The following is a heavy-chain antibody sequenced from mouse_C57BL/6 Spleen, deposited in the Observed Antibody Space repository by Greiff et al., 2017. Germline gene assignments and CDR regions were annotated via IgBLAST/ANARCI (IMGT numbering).Heavy chain of an antibody. CDR3: AGTGEFITTALDDMDY. CDR1: GYTFTSYW. V-gene: IGHV1-52*01. Sequence: VQLQQPGAELVRPGSSVKLSCKASGYTFTSYWMHWVKQRPIQGLEWIGNIHPSDSETHYNQKFKDKATLTVDKSSSTAYMQHSSLTSEDAAVYYYAGTGEFITTALDDMDYWGQGTSVTVSS. D-gene: IGHD1-1*01. CDR2: IHPSDSET. J-gene: IGHJ4*01.